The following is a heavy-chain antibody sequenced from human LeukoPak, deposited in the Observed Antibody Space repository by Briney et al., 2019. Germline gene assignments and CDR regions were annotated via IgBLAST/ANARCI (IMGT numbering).Heavy chain of an antibody. D-gene: IGHD6-6*01. Sequence: ASVKVSCKASGYSFTGYYIQWGRHAPGQGLEWMGWINPNSGGTNYAQKFQGRVIMTRDTSISTAYMELSRLTSDDTATFYCARDGLGIEYWGQGTLVTVSS. CDR2: INPNSGGT. J-gene: IGHJ4*02. CDR1: GYSFTGYY. V-gene: IGHV1-2*02. CDR3: ARDGLGIEY.